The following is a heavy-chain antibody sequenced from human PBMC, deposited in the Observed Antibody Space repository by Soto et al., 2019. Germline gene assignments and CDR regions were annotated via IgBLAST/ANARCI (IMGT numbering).Heavy chain of an antibody. J-gene: IGHJ6*03. CDR3: ARSPTRPGYDFCSGYPDPNYYYMDV. CDR2: IKQDGSEK. Sequence: PGGSLRLSCAASGFTFSSYWMSWVRQAPGKGLEWVDNIKQDGSEKYYVDSVKGRFTISRDNAKNSLYLQMNSLRAEDTVVYYCARSPTRPGYDFCSGYPDPNYYYMDVWGKGTTVTVSS. CDR1: GFTFSSYW. D-gene: IGHD3-3*01. V-gene: IGHV3-7*01.